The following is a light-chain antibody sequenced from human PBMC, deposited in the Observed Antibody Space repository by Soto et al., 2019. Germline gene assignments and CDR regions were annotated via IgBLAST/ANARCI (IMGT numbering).Light chain of an antibody. CDR3: QQYMWT. J-gene: IGKJ1*01. CDR2: KAS. CDR1: DSISSW. Sequence: IQVTQAPSTLSSSCGASVTITCRASDSISSWLAWYQQKPGKAPKLLIYKASNLASGVPSRFSGSGSGTEFTLTISSPQPDDSATYYCQQYMWTFGQGTKVDIK. V-gene: IGKV1-5*03.